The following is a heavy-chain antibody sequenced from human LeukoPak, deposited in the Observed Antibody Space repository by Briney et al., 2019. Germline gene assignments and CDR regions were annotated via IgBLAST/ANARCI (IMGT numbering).Heavy chain of an antibody. CDR1: GFKFTTFA. Sequence: PGGSLRLSCAASGFKFTTFAMTWVRQAPGKGLEWVSTITGSGYYTYYADSVKGRFTVSRDNSKSTLYLHMNSLRAEDTALYYCAKAPDFTDTKHELDYWGQGTLVTVSS. CDR3: AKAPDFTDTKHELDY. CDR2: ITGSGYYT. V-gene: IGHV3-23*01. J-gene: IGHJ4*02. D-gene: IGHD2-8*01.